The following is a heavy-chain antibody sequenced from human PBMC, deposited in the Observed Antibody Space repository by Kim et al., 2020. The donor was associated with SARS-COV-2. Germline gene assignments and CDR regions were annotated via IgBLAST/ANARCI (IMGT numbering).Heavy chain of an antibody. CDR2: ISESGTST. V-gene: IGHV3-23*01. CDR3: AKRTGGSGSYTD. CDR1: ISPFSSYV. D-gene: IGHD3-10*01. Sequence: GGSLRLSCAASISPFSSYVMAWVRQAPGKGLEWVSSISESGTSTYYAEAVKGRFTVSTDNSKNTVSLQMDSLRADDTALYYCAKRTGGSGSYTDWGLGTLVTVSS. J-gene: IGHJ4*02.